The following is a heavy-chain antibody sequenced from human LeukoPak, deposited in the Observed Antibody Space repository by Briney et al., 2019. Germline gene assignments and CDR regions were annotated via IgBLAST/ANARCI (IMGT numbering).Heavy chain of an antibody. V-gene: IGHV3-21*01. D-gene: IGHD3-3*01. J-gene: IGHJ3*02. CDR2: ISSSSSYI. Sequence: GGSLGLSCVASRFTVSSNYMSRVRQAPGKGLEWVSSISSSSSYIYYADSVKGRFTISRDNAKNSLYLQMNSLRAEDTAVYYCASSIFGVVPVGAFDIWGQGTMVTVSS. CDR1: RFTVSSNY. CDR3: ASSIFGVVPVGAFDI.